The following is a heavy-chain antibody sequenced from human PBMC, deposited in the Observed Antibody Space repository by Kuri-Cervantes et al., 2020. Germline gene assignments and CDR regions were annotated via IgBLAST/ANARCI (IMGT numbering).Heavy chain of an antibody. V-gene: IGHV4-38-2*01. D-gene: IGHD5-24*01. CDR3: ARVADGYYNGYYFDF. Sequence: GSLRLSCAVSGYSISSGYYWGWIRQPPGKGLEWIGSIYHSGSTYYNPSLKSRVTISVDTSNNQFSLKLSSVTAADTAVYYCARVADGYYNGYYFDFWGQGTLVTVSS. CDR1: GYSISSGYY. J-gene: IGHJ4*02. CDR2: IYHSGST.